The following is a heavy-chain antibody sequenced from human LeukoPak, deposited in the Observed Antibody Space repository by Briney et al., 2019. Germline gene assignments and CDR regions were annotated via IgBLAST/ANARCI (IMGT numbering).Heavy chain of an antibody. CDR2: IIPIFGTA. CDR3: ARDSGEGGSFDY. V-gene: IGHV1-69*05. D-gene: IGHD4-17*01. Sequence: SVKVSCKASGGTFSSYAISWVRQAPGQGLEWMGGIIPIFGTANYAQKFQGRVTITTDESTSTAYMGLSSLRSEDTAVYYCARDSGEGGSFDYWGQGTLVTVSS. J-gene: IGHJ4*02. CDR1: GGTFSSYA.